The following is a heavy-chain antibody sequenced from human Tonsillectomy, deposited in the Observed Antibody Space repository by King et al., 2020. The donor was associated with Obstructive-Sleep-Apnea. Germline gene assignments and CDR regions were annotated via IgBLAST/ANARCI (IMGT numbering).Heavy chain of an antibody. CDR3: ARGTEYFGSGSLGY. D-gene: IGHD3-10*01. CDR1: GFTFTSYS. CDR2: ISYDGTNK. V-gene: IGHV3-30-3*01. Sequence: VQLVESGGGVVQPGRSLGLSCAASGFTFTSYSMYWVRQAPGKGLAGVTVISYDGTNKYYADSVKGRFTISRDNSKNTLYLQMTSLRDEDTAVYYCARGTEYFGSGSLGYWGQGTLVTVSS. J-gene: IGHJ4*02.